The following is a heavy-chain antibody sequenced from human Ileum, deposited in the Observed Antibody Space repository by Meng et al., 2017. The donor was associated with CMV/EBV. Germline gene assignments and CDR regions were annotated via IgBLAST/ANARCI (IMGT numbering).Heavy chain of an antibody. J-gene: IGHJ6*02. CDR1: GDSGSSASYY. Sequence: GSLRLSCTVSGDSGSSASYYWSWIRQAPGKGLEWIGYIYYTGSTKYNPSLKSRVTISVDTSKNHFSLKLSSVTAADTAVYYCARGTWYYYYGMDVWGQGTTVTVSS. CDR3: ARGTWYYYYGMDV. CDR2: IYYTGST. V-gene: IGHV4-61*03. D-gene: IGHD1-14*01.